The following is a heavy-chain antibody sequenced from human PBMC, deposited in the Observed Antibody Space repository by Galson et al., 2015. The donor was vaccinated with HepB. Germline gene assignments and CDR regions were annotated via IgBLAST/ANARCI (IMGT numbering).Heavy chain of an antibody. V-gene: IGHV5-51*01. CDR2: IYPGDSDT. D-gene: IGHD3-22*01. Sequence: QSGAEVKKPGESLKISCKGSGSSFTSYWIGWVRQMPGKGLEWMGIIYPGDSDTRYSPSFQGQVTISADKSISTAYLQWSSLKASDTAMYYCARRGVPSGYYDSSGYYSEFVYFDYWGQGTLVTVSS. J-gene: IGHJ4*02. CDR1: GSSFTSYW. CDR3: ARRGVPSGYYDSSGYYSEFVYFDY.